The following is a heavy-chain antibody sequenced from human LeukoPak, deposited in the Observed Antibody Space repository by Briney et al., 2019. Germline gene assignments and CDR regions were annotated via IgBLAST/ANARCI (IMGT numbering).Heavy chain of an antibody. V-gene: IGHV4-59*08. D-gene: IGHD5-18*01. J-gene: IGHJ3*01. CDR1: GGSISSYY. CDR2: IYYSGST. Sequence: SETLSLTCTVSGGSISSYYWSWIRQPPGKRLEWIGYIYYSGSTNYNPSLKCRVTISVDTSKNHFSLKLSSVTAADTAVYYCARGLGGSYGAWYAFDFWGQGTMVTVSS. CDR3: ARGLGGSYGAWYAFDF.